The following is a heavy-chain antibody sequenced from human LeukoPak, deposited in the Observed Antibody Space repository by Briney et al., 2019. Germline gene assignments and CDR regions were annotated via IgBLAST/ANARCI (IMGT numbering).Heavy chain of an antibody. CDR3: ARGGMVPTNYYYYYAMDV. V-gene: IGHV4-59*01. CDR2: IYYSGST. Sequence: SETLSLTCTVSGGSISSYYWSWIRQSPGKGLEWIGYIYYSGSTNYNPSLKSRVTISVDTSKNQFSLKLSSVTAADTVVYYCARGGMVPTNYYYYYAMDVWGQGTTVTVSS. CDR1: GGSISSYY. D-gene: IGHD3-10*01. J-gene: IGHJ6*02.